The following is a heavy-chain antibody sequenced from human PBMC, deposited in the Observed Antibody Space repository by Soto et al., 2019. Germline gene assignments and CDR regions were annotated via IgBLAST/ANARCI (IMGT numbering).Heavy chain of an antibody. V-gene: IGHV3-23*01. CDR1: GFTFNSYA. CDR3: ARDNGHYNFDY. J-gene: IGHJ4*02. Sequence: GGSLRLSCAASGFTFNSYAMSWVRQSPGKGLEWVSATSGNGAKTYYADYVKGRFTISRDNSKNTLYLQMNSLRPEDTAVYYCARDNGHYNFDYWGQGTLVTVSS. D-gene: IGHD3-22*01. CDR2: TSGNGAKT.